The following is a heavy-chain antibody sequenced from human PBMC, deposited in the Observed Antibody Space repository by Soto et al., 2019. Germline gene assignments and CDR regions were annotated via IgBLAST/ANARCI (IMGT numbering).Heavy chain of an antibody. J-gene: IGHJ4*02. CDR1: GDTFSFYT. Sequence: QVQLVQSGAELKKPGSSVKVSCKASGDTFSFYTINWVRQAPGLVLEWMGRVNPILSMSNYAQKFRGRVTMTEDKSTSTASVELRSLRSEDTAFYYCGTSYGSGYRAFDYWGQGALVTVS. V-gene: IGHV1-69*02. CDR2: VNPILSMS. CDR3: GTSYGSGYRAFDY. D-gene: IGHD3-10*01.